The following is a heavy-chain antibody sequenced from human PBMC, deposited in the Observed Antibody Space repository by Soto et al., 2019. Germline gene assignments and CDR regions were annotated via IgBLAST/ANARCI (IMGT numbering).Heavy chain of an antibody. V-gene: IGHV5-10-1*01. Sequence: LGESLKISCKGSGYSFTSYWISWVRQMPGKGLEWMGRIYPNDSYTNYSPSFQGHVTISADKSISTAYLQWSSLKASDTAIYYCAPRQVTSPNHYYYDIHVWGQETTDTVSS. CDR2: IYPNDSYT. J-gene: IGHJ6*02. D-gene: IGHD4-17*01. CDR3: APRQVTSPNHYYYDIHV. CDR1: GYSFTSYW.